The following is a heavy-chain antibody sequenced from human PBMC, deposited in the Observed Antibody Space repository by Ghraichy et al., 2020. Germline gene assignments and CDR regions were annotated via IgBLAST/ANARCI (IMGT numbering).Heavy chain of an antibody. CDR1: GDSINSGAYY. Sequence: TLSLTCTVSGDSINSGAYYWGWVRQPPDKGLEWIGSVYYTGTTKDSPSFKSRVSIYIDTSENQFSLRLTSVTAADTAVYYCARINSAIVSDWGQGTLVTVAS. CDR3: ARINSAIVSD. J-gene: IGHJ4*02. V-gene: IGHV4-39*01. D-gene: IGHD5/OR15-5a*01. CDR2: VYYTGTT.